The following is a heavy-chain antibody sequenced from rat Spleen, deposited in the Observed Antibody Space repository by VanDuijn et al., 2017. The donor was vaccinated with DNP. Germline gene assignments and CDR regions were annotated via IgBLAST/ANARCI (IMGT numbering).Heavy chain of an antibody. V-gene: IGHV5-58*01. CDR3: TTFEGTNA. CDR2: ITYDGSRT. Sequence: EVQLVETGGGLVQPGRSLKLSCVASGFTFSVYWMYWIRQAPGKGLEWVATITYDGSRTYCRDSVKGRFTISRDNTKSTLYLQMDSLRSEDTATYYCTTFEGTNAWGQGTLVTVSS. CDR1: GFTFSVYW. J-gene: IGHJ3*01. D-gene: IGHD1-11*01.